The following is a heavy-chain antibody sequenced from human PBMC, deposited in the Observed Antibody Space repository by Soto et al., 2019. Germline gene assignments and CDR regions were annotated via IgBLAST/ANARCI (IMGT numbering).Heavy chain of an antibody. V-gene: IGHV5-51*01. Sequence: GASLKISCKGSGYTFTSYWIGWVRQMPGEGLEWRGVIYPSDSDIRYSPSFQGKVTISADKSITTAYLQWSSLKAAATAMYYCVRSGTSSGRFSDYWGQGTLVTVSS. CDR3: VRSGTSSGRFSDY. D-gene: IGHD2-15*01. CDR2: IYPSDSDI. CDR1: GYTFTSYW. J-gene: IGHJ4*02.